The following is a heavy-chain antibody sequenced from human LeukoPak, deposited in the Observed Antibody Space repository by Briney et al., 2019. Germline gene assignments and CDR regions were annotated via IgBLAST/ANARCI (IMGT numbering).Heavy chain of an antibody. J-gene: IGHJ4*02. CDR2: IYNSGST. V-gene: IGHV4-59*08. D-gene: IGHD3-10*01. CDR3: ARLDRSGGASDAIDY. Sequence: SETLSLTCTVSGGSIKSYYWSWIRQPPGKGLEWIGYIYNSGSTKYNPSLKSRLSISVDPSKNQFSLRLSSVTAADTAVYYCARLDRSGGASDAIDYWGQGTLVTVSS. CDR1: GGSIKSYY.